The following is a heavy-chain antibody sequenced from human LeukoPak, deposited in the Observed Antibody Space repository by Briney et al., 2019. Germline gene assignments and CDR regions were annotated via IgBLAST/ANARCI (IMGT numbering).Heavy chain of an antibody. J-gene: IGHJ4*02. CDR3: ARDSGLHYYGDSFDY. D-gene: IGHD4-17*01. CDR2: VSSSSSFI. Sequence: PGGSLTLSCAASGFPFSSYSMNWLRQAPGKGLEWVSYVSSSSSFIYYADSVKGRFTISRDNAKNSLYLQMNSLRAEDTAVYFCARDSGLHYYGDSFDYWGQGTLVTVSS. V-gene: IGHV3-48*01. CDR1: GFPFSSYS.